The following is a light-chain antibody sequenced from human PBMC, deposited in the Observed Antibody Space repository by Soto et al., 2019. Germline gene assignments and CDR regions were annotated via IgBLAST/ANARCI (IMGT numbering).Light chain of an antibody. J-gene: IGKJ4*01. V-gene: IGKV1-5*01. CDR2: DAS. CDR1: QSVGSW. Sequence: DIRMAQSPSTLSASVGDRVTITCRASQSVGSWLAWYQQKPGKAPKLLIYDASSLQSGVPSRFSGSGSGTEFTLTISSLQPDDFATYYCQQYNSYPSHLGGGTKVEI. CDR3: QQYNSYPSH.